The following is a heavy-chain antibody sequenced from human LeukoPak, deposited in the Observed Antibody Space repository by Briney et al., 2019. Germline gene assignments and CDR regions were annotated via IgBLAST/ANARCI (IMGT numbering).Heavy chain of an antibody. CDR1: GLTFVTYS. CDR2: TSSSNTYI. Sequence: GGSLRLSCAASGLTFVTYSIDWVRQAPGKGLEVVSSTSSSNTYISYAESVKGRFTVSRDDARNSLYLQMNRLRDEDTAVYYCAREGGPYPTNYFDFWGQGTLVTVSS. V-gene: IGHV3-21*06. CDR3: AREGGPYPTNYFDF. J-gene: IGHJ4*02. D-gene: IGHD2-21*01.